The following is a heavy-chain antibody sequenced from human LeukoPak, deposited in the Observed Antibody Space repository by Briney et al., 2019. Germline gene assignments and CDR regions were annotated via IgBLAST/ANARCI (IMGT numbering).Heavy chain of an antibody. D-gene: IGHD2-15*01. Sequence: SETLSLTCAVSGYSISSGYYWGWIRQPPGKGLEWIGSIYHSGSTYYNPSLKSRVTISVDTPKNQFSVKLSSVTAADTAVYYCARRAVGGYFDYWGQGTLVTVSS. V-gene: IGHV4-38-2*01. CDR3: ARRAVGGYFDY. CDR2: IYHSGST. J-gene: IGHJ4*02. CDR1: GYSISSGYY.